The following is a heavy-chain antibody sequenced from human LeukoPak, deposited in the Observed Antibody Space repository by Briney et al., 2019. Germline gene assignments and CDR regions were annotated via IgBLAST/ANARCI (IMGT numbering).Heavy chain of an antibody. J-gene: IGHJ6*03. CDR3: ARIPVPTVTTIYYYMDV. D-gene: IGHD4-11*01. Sequence: SETLSLTCTVSGGPIWSYYWSWIRQSPGKGLEWIGYIYYSGSTNYNPSLKSRVTISVDTSKNQFSLKLNSVTAADTAVYYCARIPVPTVTTIYYYMDVWGKGTTVTVSS. CDR2: IYYSGST. CDR1: GGPIWSYY. V-gene: IGHV4-59*01.